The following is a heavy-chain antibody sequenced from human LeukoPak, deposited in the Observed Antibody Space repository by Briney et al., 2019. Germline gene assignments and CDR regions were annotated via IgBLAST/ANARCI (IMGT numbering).Heavy chain of an antibody. CDR3: ARDLGREMATTLDY. CDR1: GFTFSYYS. D-gene: IGHD5-24*01. CDR2: ISSSSSYI. J-gene: IGHJ4*02. V-gene: IGHV3-21*01. Sequence: SGGSLRLSCAASGFTFSYYSMNWVRQAPGKGLEWVSSISSSSSYIYYADSVKGRFTISRDNAQNSLYLQMNSLRAEDTAVYYCARDLGREMATTLDYWGQGTLVTVSS.